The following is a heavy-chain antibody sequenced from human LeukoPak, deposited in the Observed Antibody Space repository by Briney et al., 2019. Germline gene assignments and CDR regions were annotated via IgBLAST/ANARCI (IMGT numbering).Heavy chain of an antibody. V-gene: IGHV4-38-2*02. CDR3: ARSYSGSFLY. Sequence: ASETLSLTCTVSGYSISNGYYWGWIRQPPGKGLEFIGSVYHGGNTYYKASLKSRVTISLDTSKNQFSLRLSSVTAADTAVYYCARSYSGSFLYWGQGSLVTVSS. J-gene: IGHJ1*01. CDR2: VYHGGNT. CDR1: GYSISNGYY. D-gene: IGHD1-26*01.